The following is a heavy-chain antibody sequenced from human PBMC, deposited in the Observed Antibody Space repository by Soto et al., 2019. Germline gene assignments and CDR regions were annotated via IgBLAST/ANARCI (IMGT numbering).Heavy chain of an antibody. Sequence: SETLSLTCTVSGGSISSYYWSWIRQPPGKGLEWIGYIYYSGSTNYNPSLKSRVTISVDTSKNQFSLKLSSVTAADTAVYYCARVRFLEWFGSFDYWGQGTLVPVSS. V-gene: IGHV4-59*01. CDR2: IYYSGST. D-gene: IGHD3-3*01. CDR3: ARVRFLEWFGSFDY. CDR1: GGSISSYY. J-gene: IGHJ4*02.